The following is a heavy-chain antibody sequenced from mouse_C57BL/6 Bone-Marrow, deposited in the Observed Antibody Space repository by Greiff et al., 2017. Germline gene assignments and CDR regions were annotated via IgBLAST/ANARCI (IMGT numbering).Heavy chain of an antibody. CDR1: GYNFTNYW. V-gene: IGHV1-63*01. J-gene: IGHJ4*01. CDR2: IYPGGGYT. Sequence: VQLQQSGAELVRPGTSVKMSCKASGYNFTNYWIGWAKQRPGHGLEWIGEIYPGGGYTNYNEKFKGKATLTADKSSSTAYMQFSSLTSENSASYYCARWDYYYALDYWGQGTSVTVSS. D-gene: IGHD4-1*01. CDR3: ARWDYYYALDY.